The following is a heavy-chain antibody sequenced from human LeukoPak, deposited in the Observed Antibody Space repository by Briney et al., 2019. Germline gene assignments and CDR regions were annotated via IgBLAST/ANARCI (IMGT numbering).Heavy chain of an antibody. CDR1: GGSISRNY. D-gene: IGHD1-20*01. J-gene: IGHJ4*02. V-gene: IGHV4-59*01. Sequence: SETLSLTCTVSGGSISRNYWNWIRQPPGKGLEWIGNIYYSETTNYNPSLKSRVSISVDTSKNLLSLKLSSVTAADTAVYYCASLITGTSYYFDYWGQGTLVTVSS. CDR3: ASLITGTSYYFDY. CDR2: IYYSETT.